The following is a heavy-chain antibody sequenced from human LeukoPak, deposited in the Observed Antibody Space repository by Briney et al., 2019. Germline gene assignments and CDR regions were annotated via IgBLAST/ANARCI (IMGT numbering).Heavy chain of an antibody. J-gene: IGHJ4*02. CDR1: GFPFRYYS. CDR2: VGISSGSR. V-gene: IGHV3-48*04. Sequence: GGALRLCCTASGFPFRYYSMNWVRQAPGKVLEWISYVGISSGSRKYAGSVKGRFTISADNTKNSLYLQMNSLRVEDTAVYYCARDHNSAFDNWGQGTLVSVSS. CDR3: ARDHNSAFDN. D-gene: IGHD1-1*01.